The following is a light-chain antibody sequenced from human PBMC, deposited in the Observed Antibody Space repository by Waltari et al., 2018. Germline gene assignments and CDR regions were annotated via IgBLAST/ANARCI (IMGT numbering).Light chain of an antibody. CDR3: QQYNNWPPLT. Sequence: CSASQSSSGHVAWYHQKSGQAPRLLIFDASARATGIPARFSGSGSGTEFTLTISSLQSEDVGVYYCQQYNNWPPLTFGGGTKVEIK. V-gene: IGKV3D-15*01. J-gene: IGKJ4*01. CDR1: QSSSGH. CDR2: DAS.